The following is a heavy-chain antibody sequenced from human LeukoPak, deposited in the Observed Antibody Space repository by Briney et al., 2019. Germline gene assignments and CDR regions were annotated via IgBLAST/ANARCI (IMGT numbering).Heavy chain of an antibody. J-gene: IGHJ3*02. V-gene: IGHV3-48*04. CDR2: VSSSSSTI. Sequence: GGSLRLSCAASGFTFSSYSMNWVRQAPGKGLEWVSYVSSSSSTIYYADSVKGRFTVSRDNAKNSLYLQMNSLRAEDTAVYYCARGASIQSHYDILTGYSNDDAFDIWGQGTMVTVSS. D-gene: IGHD3-9*01. CDR3: ARGASIQSHYDILTGYSNDDAFDI. CDR1: GFTFSSYS.